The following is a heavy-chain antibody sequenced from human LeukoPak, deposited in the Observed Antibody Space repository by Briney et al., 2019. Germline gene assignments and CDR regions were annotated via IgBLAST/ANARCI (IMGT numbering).Heavy chain of an antibody. J-gene: IGHJ3*02. V-gene: IGHV3-64*04. D-gene: IGHD6-13*01. Sequence: GGSLRLSCSASGFIFNTYAMHWARQAPGKGLEYVSAISSNGGSTYYADSVKGRFTISRDNAKNSLYLQMNSLRAEDTAVYYCARPDEQQLVRDAFDIWGQGTMVTVSS. CDR1: GFIFNTYA. CDR2: ISSNGGST. CDR3: ARPDEQQLVRDAFDI.